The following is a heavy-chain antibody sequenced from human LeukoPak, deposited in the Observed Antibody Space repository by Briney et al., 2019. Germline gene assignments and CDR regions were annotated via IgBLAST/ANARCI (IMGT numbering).Heavy chain of an antibody. CDR3: AKDSDYYHSSGYYYAYFQH. J-gene: IGHJ1*01. CDR1: GFTFSTYS. V-gene: IGHV3-48*02. Sequence: PGGSLRLSCAVSGFTFSTYSMNWDRQAPGKGLEWVSYISSSSSTIYYADSVKGRFTISRDNAKNSLYLQMNSLRDEDTAVYYCAKDSDYYHSSGYYYAYFQHWGQGTLVTVSS. D-gene: IGHD3-22*01. CDR2: ISSSSSTI.